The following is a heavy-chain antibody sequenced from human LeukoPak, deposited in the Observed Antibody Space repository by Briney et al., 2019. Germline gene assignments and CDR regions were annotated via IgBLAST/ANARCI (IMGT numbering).Heavy chain of an antibody. CDR2: IIPIFGTA. J-gene: IGHJ4*01. CDR3: AKIRPPSGKATRPPTNSGH. CDR1: GGTFSSYA. Sequence: SVKVSCKASGGTFSSYAISWVRQAPGQGLEWMGGIIPIFGTANYAQKFQGRVTITADESTSTAYMELSSLRSEDTAVYYCAKIRPPSGKATRPPTNSGHLGQGTLGTGS. D-gene: IGHD6-6*01. V-gene: IGHV1-69*13.